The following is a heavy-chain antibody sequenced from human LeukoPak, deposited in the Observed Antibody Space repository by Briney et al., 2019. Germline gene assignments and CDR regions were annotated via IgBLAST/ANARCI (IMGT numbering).Heavy chain of an antibody. CDR2: KRYDGATT. J-gene: IGHJ4*02. Sequence: GGSLRLSCAASGFTFSFYGMHWVRQAPGKGLEWVAFKRYDGATTYYADSVKGRFTISRDNSKSTMYLQMNSLRGEDTAVYYCARSESAWAFDNWGQGTLVTVSS. D-gene: IGHD3-3*01. V-gene: IGHV3-30*02. CDR1: GFTFSFYG. CDR3: ARSESAWAFDN.